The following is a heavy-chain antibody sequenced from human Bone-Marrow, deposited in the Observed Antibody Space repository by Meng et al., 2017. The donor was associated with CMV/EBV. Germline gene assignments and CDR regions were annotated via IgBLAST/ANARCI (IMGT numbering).Heavy chain of an antibody. CDR1: GFTFSSYG. D-gene: IGHD1-26*01. CDR3: ARDGYSGSYWGYFDY. CDR2: IRYDGSNK. V-gene: IGHV3-30*02. J-gene: IGHJ4*02. Sequence: LSLTCAASGFTFSSYGMHWVRQAPGKGLEWVAFIRYDGSNKYYVDSVKGRFTISRDNSKNTLYLQMNSLRAEDTAVYYCARDGYSGSYWGYFDYWGQGTLVTVSS.